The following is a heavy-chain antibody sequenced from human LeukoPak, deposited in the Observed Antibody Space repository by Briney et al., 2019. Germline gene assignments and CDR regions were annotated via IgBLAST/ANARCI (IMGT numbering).Heavy chain of an antibody. CDR3: VRDGGYSYGPYDY. CDR2: ISSSSSTI. V-gene: IGHV3-48*01. Sequence: GGSLRLSCAASGFTFSSYTMNWVRQAPGKGLEWVSYISSSSSTIYYADSVKGRFTSSRDNAKNSLYLQMNSLRAEDTAVYYCVRDGGYSYGPYDYWGQGTLVTVSS. D-gene: IGHD5-18*01. J-gene: IGHJ4*02. CDR1: GFTFSSYT.